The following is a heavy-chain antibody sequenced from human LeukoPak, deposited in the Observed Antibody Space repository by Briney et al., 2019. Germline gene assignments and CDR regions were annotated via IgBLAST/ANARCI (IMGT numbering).Heavy chain of an antibody. Sequence: PSQTLSLTCTVSGGSISSGDYYWSWIRQPPGKGLEWIGYIYYSGSTYYDPSLKSRVTISVDTSKNQFSLKLSSVTAADTAVYYCASLSVGEYYFDYWGQGTLVTVSS. V-gene: IGHV4-30-4*01. CDR2: IYYSGST. D-gene: IGHD3-16*01. CDR3: ASLSVGEYYFDY. CDR1: GGSISSGDYY. J-gene: IGHJ4*02.